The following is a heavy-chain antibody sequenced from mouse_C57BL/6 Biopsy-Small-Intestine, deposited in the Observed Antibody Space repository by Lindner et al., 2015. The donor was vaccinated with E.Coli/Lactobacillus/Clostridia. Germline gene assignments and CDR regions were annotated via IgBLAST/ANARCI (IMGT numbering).Heavy chain of an antibody. CDR2: IYPGDGDT. V-gene: IGHV1-80*01. D-gene: IGHD1-1*01. CDR3: ARNYYGSGFDY. Sequence: VQLQESGAELVKPGASVKISCKASGYAFSNYWMNWVKQRPGKGLEWIGQIYPGDGDTYYNGKFKGKATLTADKSSSTAYMHLSSLTSEDSAVYFCARNYYGSGFDYWGQGTTRTVSS. J-gene: IGHJ2*01. CDR1: GYAFSNYW.